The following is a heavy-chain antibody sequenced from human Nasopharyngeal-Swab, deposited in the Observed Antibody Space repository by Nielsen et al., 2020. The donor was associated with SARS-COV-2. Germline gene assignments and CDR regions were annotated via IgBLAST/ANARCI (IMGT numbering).Heavy chain of an antibody. CDR2: ISGSGGNT. D-gene: IGHD3-10*01. V-gene: IGHV3-23*01. CDR1: GFTFSSYA. Sequence: GESLKISCAASGFTFSSYAMSWVRQAPGKGLEWVSTISGSGGNTYYADSVKGRFTISRDNSKNTLYLQMNSLRAEDTAVYYCARAFGGGYYYGMDVWGQGTMVTVSS. CDR3: ARAFGGGYYYGMDV. J-gene: IGHJ6*02.